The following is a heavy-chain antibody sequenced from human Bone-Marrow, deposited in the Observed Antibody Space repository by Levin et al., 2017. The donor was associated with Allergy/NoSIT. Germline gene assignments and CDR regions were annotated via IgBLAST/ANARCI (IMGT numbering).Heavy chain of an antibody. CDR2: FSSGGTYI. Sequence: PGGSLRLSCAASEFSVSDHMMNWVRQAPGKGLEWVASFSSGGTYIYYADSFKGRFTISRDNAKNSVYLQMNSLRAEDTAVYYCVRHRDDIVVLPGVPPSRYFGMDVWGHGTTVTVSS. CDR1: EFSVSDHM. D-gene: IGHD2-2*01. V-gene: IGHV3-21*01. CDR3: VRHRDDIVVLPGVPPSRYFGMDV. J-gene: IGHJ6*02.